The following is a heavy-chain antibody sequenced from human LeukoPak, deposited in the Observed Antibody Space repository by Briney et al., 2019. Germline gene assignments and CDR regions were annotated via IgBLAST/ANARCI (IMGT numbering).Heavy chain of an antibody. CDR3: ARPYYGSGDPSFDY. V-gene: IGHV3-53*01. J-gene: IGHJ4*02. D-gene: IGHD3-10*01. CDR2: IYSGGST. CDR1: GFTVSSNY. Sequence: PGGSLRLSCAASGFTVSSNYMSWVRQAPGKGLEWVSVIYSGGSTYYADSVKGRFTISRDNSKNTLYLRMNSLRAEDTAVYYCARPYYGSGDPSFDYWGQGTLVTVSS.